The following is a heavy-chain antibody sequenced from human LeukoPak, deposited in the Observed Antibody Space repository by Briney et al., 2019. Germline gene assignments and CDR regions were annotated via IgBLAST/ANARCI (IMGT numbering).Heavy chain of an antibody. CDR2: ISGSGGST. V-gene: IGHV3-23*01. D-gene: IGHD5-12*01. J-gene: IGHJ4*02. CDR3: ARRTTKSYSGYDDY. CDR1: GFTFGTYA. Sequence: GGSLRLSCTASGFTFGTYAMTWVRQAPGKGLEWVSGISGSGGSTYYADSVKGRFTTSRDNSKNTLYLQMYTLRVEDAAVYYCARRTTKSYSGYDDYWGQGTLVTVSS.